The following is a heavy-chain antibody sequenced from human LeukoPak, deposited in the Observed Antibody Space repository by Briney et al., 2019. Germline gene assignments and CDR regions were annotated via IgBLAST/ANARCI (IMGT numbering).Heavy chain of an antibody. CDR2: FDPEDGET. CDR3: ATVSIGLRLGELPVGDWFDP. J-gene: IGHJ5*02. D-gene: IGHD3-16*01. CDR1: GYTLTELS. Sequence: ASVKVSCKVSGYTLTELSMHWVRQAPGKGLEWMGGFDPEDGETIYAQKFQGRVTMTEDTSTDTAYMELSSLRSEDTAVYYCATVSIGLRLGELPVGDWFDPWGQGTLVTVSS. V-gene: IGHV1-24*01.